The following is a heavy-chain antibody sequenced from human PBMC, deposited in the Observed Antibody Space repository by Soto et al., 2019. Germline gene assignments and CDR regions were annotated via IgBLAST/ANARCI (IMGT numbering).Heavy chain of an antibody. D-gene: IGHD2-15*01. Sequence: EVQLVESGGGLVQPGESLRLSCAASGFTFSSYSMNWVRQAPGKGLEWVSYISSSSGTIYYADSVKGRFTISRDIAKNSLYLQMNSLRAEDTAVYYCAREVVVAAHFDYWGQGTLVTVSS. CDR3: AREVVVAAHFDY. CDR1: GFTFSSYS. J-gene: IGHJ4*02. CDR2: ISSSSGTI. V-gene: IGHV3-48*01.